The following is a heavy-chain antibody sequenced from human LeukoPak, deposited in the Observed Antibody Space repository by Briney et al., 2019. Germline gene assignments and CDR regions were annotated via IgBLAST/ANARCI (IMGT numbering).Heavy chain of an antibody. CDR1: GFTFSSYA. Sequence: GGSLRLSCAASGFTFSSYAMHWVRQAPGKGLEWVAVISYDGSNKYYADSVKGRFTISRDNSKNTLYLQMNSLRAEDTAVYYCARGVGPNLGYWGQGTLVTVSS. CDR3: ARGVGPNLGY. D-gene: IGHD1-26*01. V-gene: IGHV3-30*04. J-gene: IGHJ4*02. CDR2: ISYDGSNK.